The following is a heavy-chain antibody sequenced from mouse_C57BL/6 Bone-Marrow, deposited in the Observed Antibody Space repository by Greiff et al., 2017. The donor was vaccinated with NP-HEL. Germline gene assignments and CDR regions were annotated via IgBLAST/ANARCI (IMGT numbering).Heavy chain of an antibody. V-gene: IGHV1-55*01. D-gene: IGHD2-1*01. CDR1: GYTFTSYW. CDR3: ASNYVFYYFDY. CDR2: IYPGSGST. J-gene: IGHJ2*01. Sequence: QVQLKESGAELVKPGASVKLSCTASGYTFTSYWITWVKQRPGQGLEWIGDIYPGSGSTNYNEKFKSKATLTVDTSSSTAYMQLSSLTSEDSAVYYCASNYVFYYFDYWGQGTTLTVSS.